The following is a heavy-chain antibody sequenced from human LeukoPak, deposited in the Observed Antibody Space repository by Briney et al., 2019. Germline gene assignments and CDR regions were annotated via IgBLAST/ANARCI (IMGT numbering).Heavy chain of an antibody. CDR1: GVSISSYY. D-gene: IGHD3-22*01. Sequence: SETLSLTCTVSGVSISSYYWSWIRQPPGKGLEWIGYIYYSGSTNYNPSLKSRVTISVDTSKNQFSLKLSSVTAADTAVYYCARAGTPITMIVVESNWFDPWGQGTLVTVSS. CDR3: ARAGTPITMIVVESNWFDP. V-gene: IGHV4-59*01. CDR2: IYYSGST. J-gene: IGHJ5*02.